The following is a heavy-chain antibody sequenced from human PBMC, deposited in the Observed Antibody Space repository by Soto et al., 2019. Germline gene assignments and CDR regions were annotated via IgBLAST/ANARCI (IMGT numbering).Heavy chain of an antibody. J-gene: IGHJ4*02. CDR3: AREPAGSLDY. Sequence: GGSXRLPCAASGFTFSSYAMHWVRQAPGKGLEWVAVISYDGSNKYYADSVKGRFTISRDNSKNTLYLQMNSLRAEDTAVYYRAREPAGSLDYWGQGTLVTVSS. V-gene: IGHV3-30-3*01. CDR2: ISYDGSNK. CDR1: GFTFSSYA.